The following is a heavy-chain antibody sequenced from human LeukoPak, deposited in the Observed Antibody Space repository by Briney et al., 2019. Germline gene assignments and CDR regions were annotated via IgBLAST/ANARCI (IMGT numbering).Heavy chain of an antibody. D-gene: IGHD5-18*01. Sequence: GGSLRLSCAASGFTFSSYGMHWVRQAPGKGLEWVATISYDRSNKYYADSVKGRFTISRDNSKTTLYLQMNSLRAEDTAVYYCARDKGIQLWLYYFDYWGQGTLVTVSS. V-gene: IGHV3-30*03. CDR2: ISYDRSNK. CDR3: ARDKGIQLWLYYFDY. J-gene: IGHJ4*02. CDR1: GFTFSSYG.